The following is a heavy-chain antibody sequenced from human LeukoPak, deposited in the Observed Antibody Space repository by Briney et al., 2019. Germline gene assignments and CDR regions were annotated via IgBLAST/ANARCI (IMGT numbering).Heavy chain of an antibody. D-gene: IGHD5/OR15-5a*01. CDR2: ISGSGSTT. CDR1: GFALSAYA. CDR3: ARRSLRLAPDFDF. J-gene: IGHJ4*02. V-gene: IGHV3-23*01. Sequence: GGSLRLSCAAPGFALSAYAMSWVRQAPGKGLEWVSAISGSGSTTYYADSVKGRFTISRDNSKNTLYLQVNSPRAEDTAVYYCARRSLRLAPDFDFWGQGSLVTVSS.